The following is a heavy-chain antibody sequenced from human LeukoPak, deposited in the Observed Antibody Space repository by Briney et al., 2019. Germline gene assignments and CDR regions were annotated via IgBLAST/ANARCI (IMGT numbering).Heavy chain of an antibody. D-gene: IGHD6-13*01. J-gene: IGHJ4*02. CDR2: INHSGST. Sequence: PSETLSLTCAVYGGSFSGYYWSWIRQPPGKGLEWIGEINHSGSTNYNPSLKSRVTISVDTSKNQFSLKLSSVTAADTAVYYCAKGRVMWQQLVPFDYWGQGTLVTVSS. CDR3: AKGRVMWQQLVPFDY. V-gene: IGHV4-34*01. CDR1: GGSFSGYY.